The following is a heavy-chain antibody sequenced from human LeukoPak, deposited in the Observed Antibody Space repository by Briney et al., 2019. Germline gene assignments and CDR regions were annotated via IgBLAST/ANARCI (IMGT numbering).Heavy chain of an antibody. D-gene: IGHD4-17*01. J-gene: IGHJ3*02. V-gene: IGHV3-9*03. CDR1: GFTFSTYW. CDR2: ISWNSGSI. Sequence: QPGGSLRLSCAASGFTFSTYWMHWVRQAPGKGLEWVSGISWNSGSIAYADSVKGRFTISRDNAKNSLYLQMNSLKAEDMALYYCAKDIGDYGDLKYAFDIWGQGTMVTVSS. CDR3: AKDIGDYGDLKYAFDI.